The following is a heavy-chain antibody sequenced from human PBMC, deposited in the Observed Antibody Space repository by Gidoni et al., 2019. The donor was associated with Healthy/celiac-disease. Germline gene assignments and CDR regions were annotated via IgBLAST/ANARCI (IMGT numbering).Heavy chain of an antibody. CDR2: IYYSGST. D-gene: IGHD3-16*02. J-gene: IGHJ6*02. V-gene: IGHV4-39*01. CDR3: ASGLYDYVWGSYRNRGDYYGMDV. Sequence: QMQLQESGPGLVKPSETLSLTCTVSGGSISSSSDYWGWIRQPPGKGLEWIGSIYYSGSTHYNPSLKSRVTISVDTSKNQFSLKLSSVTAADTAVYYCASGLYDYVWGSYRNRGDYYGMDVWGQGTTVTVSS. CDR1: GGSISSSSDY.